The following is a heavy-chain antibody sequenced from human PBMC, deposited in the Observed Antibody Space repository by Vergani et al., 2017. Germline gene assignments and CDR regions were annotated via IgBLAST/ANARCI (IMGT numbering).Heavy chain of an antibody. D-gene: IGHD3-10*01. J-gene: IGHJ6*03. CDR3: AMAAGSVHYYYMDV. Sequence: QLQLQESGPGLVKPSETLSLTCTVSGGSISSSSYYWGWIRQPPGKGLEWIGSFDYSGSTNYNPSLKSRVTISVDTSKNQFSLKLSSVTAADTAVYYCAMAAGSVHYYYMDVWGKGTTVTVSS. V-gene: IGHV4-39*01. CDR2: FDYSGST. CDR1: GGSISSSSYY.